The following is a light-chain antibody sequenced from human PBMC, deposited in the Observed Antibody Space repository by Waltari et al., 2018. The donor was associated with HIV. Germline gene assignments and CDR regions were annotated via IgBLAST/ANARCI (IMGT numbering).Light chain of an antibody. J-gene: IGKJ2*01. Sequence: EIVLTQSPVTMALSTGERANVSCRASENMTSHNLTWYQQRSSQAPRLLIFGASRRNTGVPQRFSGAVSGPDFTLTVSSLEPEDFALYFCQQYETSPYTFGQGT. CDR1: ENMTSHN. CDR3: QQYETSPYT. V-gene: IGKV3-20*01. CDR2: GAS.